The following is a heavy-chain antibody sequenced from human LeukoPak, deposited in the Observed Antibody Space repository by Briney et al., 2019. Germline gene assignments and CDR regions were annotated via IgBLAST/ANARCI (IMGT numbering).Heavy chain of an antibody. V-gene: IGHV3-23*01. CDR1: GFTFSSYA. J-gene: IGHJ3*02. Sequence: GGSLRLSCAASGFTFSSYAMSWVRQAPGKGLEWVSAISGSGGSTYYADSVKGRFTISRDNSKNTLYLQMNSLRAEDTAVYYCARMSRISHAFDIWGQGTMVTVSS. CDR2: ISGSGGST. CDR3: ARMSRISHAFDI.